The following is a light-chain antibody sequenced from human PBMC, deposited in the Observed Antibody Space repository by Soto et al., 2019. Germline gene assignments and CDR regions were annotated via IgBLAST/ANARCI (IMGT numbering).Light chain of an antibody. V-gene: IGKV3-11*01. CDR2: DAS. CDR1: QSVSTC. J-gene: IGKJ5*01. CDR3: QQRDTWAPIT. Sequence: EIGLTQSPPTLSLSPGERATLSCRASQSVSTCLNWYQHRPGQAPRLLIYDASRMAPGIPARFSGSGSGTDFILTISSLEPEDFAVYYCQQRDTWAPITFGQGTRLE.